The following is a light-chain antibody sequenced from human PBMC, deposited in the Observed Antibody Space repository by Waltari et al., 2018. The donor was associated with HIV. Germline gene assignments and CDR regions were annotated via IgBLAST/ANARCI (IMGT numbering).Light chain of an antibody. CDR1: SSDVGGYNY. J-gene: IGLJ1*01. CDR3: SSYTSSSTLSYV. V-gene: IGLV2-14*01. Sequence: QSALTQPASVSGSPGQSITISCTGTSSDVGGYNYVSWYQQHPGKAPKLMFYEVSNRPSGFSKRFSGSKSGNTASLTIFGLQAEDEADYYCSSYTSSSTLSYVFGTGTKVTVL. CDR2: EVS.